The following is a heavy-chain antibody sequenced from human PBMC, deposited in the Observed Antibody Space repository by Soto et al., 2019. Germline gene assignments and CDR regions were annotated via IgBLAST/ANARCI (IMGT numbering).Heavy chain of an antibody. V-gene: IGHV3-23*01. CDR2: ITETGDDT. CDR1: GFTFGNFV. Sequence: PGGSLRLSCGASGFTFGNFVMRWVRQTPGKGLEWVSTITETGDDTYYTDSVKGRFTISRDNSKNTLYLQMTSLRAEDTALYYCTKASSDRNHMEVWGPGTTVTVS. CDR3: TKASSDRNHMEV. J-gene: IGHJ6*02.